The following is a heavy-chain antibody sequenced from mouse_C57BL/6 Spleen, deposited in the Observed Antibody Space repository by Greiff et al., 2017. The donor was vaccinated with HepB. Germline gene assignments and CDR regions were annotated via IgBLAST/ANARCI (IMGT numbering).Heavy chain of an antibody. J-gene: IGHJ2*01. D-gene: IGHD2-5*01. CDR2: IDPSDSYT. CDR3: ARWTYYSNYGYFDY. CDR1: GYTFTSYW. Sequence: QVQLQQPGAELVKPGASVKLSCKASGYTFTSYWMQWVKQRPGQGLEWIGEIDPSDSYTNYNQKFKGKATLTVDTSSSTAYMQLSSLTSEDSAVYYCARWTYYSNYGYFDYWGQGTTLTVSS. V-gene: IGHV1-50*01.